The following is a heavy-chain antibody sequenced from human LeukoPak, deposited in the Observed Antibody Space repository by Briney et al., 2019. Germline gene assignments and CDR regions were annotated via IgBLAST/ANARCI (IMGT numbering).Heavy chain of an antibody. V-gene: IGHV1-2*02. CDR2: ITPNSGDT. CDR3: AREHNSPDH. J-gene: IGHJ4*02. D-gene: IGHD1-20*01. Sequence: ASVKVSCKASGYTFSDHFIHWVRQAPGQGLEWMGYITPNSGDTHYALKFEDRITLTRDTSITTAYMELSTLTPDDTAVYYCAREHNSPDHWGQGTLVTVSS. CDR1: GYTFSDHF.